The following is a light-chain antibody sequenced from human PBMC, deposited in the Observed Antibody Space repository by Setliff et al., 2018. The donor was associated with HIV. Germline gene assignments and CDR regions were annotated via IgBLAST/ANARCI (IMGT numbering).Light chain of an antibody. J-gene: IGLJ1*01. V-gene: IGLV2-18*02. CDR3: CSYAGSSTTYV. CDR2: EVT. Sequence: QSVLTQPPSVSGSLGKSVTISCTGTSSDVGTYKSVSWYQQSPGTAPRLMIYEVTNRPSGVSNRFPGSKSGNTASLTISGLQAEDEADYYCCSYAGSSTTYVFGTGTKVTVL. CDR1: SSDVGTYKS.